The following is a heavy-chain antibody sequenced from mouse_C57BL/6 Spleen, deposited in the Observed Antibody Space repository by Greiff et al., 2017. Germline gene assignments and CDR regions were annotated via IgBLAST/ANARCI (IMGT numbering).Heavy chain of an antibody. CDR2: INPNNGGT. CDR3: ARWGYDGYWYCDV. CDR1: GYTFTDYN. V-gene: IGHV1-22*01. Sequence: EVQLQQSGPELVKPGASVKMSCKASGYTFTDYNMHWVKQSHGKSLEWIGYINPNNGGTSYNQKFKGKATLTVNKSSSTAYMELRRLTSEDSAVYYCARWGYDGYWYCDVWGTGTTVTVAS. J-gene: IGHJ1*03. D-gene: IGHD2-2*01.